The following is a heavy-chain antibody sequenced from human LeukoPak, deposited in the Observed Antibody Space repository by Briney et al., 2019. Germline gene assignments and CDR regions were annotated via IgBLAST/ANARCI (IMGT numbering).Heavy chain of an antibody. D-gene: IGHD3-3*01. J-gene: IGHJ6*02. Sequence: GGSLRVSCAASGFTFSSYGMRWARQAPGKGLEWVAVISYDRSNKYYADSVKGRFTISRDNSKNTLYLQMNSLRAEDTAVYYCAKGRITISYGMDVWGQGTTVTVSS. CDR1: GFTFSSYG. CDR2: ISYDRSNK. CDR3: AKGRITISYGMDV. V-gene: IGHV3-30*18.